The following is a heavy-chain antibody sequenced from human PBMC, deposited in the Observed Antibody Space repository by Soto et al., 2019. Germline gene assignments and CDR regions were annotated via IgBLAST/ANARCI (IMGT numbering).Heavy chain of an antibody. V-gene: IGHV4-39*01. J-gene: IGHJ4*02. CDR2: IYYSGST. D-gene: IGHD5-12*01. Sequence: QLQLQESGPGLVKPSETLSLTCTVSGGSISSSSYYWGWIRQPPGKGLEWIGTIYYSGSTYYNPLLKGRATISVDTSKNQFSLKLSSVTAADTAVYYCARHSGYGPQIDYWGQGTLVTVSS. CDR1: GGSISSSSYY. CDR3: ARHSGYGPQIDY.